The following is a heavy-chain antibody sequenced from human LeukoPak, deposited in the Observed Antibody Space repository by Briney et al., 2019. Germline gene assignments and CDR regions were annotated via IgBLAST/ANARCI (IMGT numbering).Heavy chain of an antibody. Sequence: ASVKVSCKASGYTFTGYYMHWVRQAPGQGLEWMGWINPNSGGTNYAQKFQGRVTMTRDTSISTAYMELSRLRSDDTAVYYCARERPPGDSSSWFLEGYFDIWGQGTLVTVSS. J-gene: IGHJ4*02. CDR3: ARERPPGDSSSWFLEGYFDI. CDR2: INPNSGGT. D-gene: IGHD6-13*01. CDR1: GYTFTGYY. V-gene: IGHV1-2*02.